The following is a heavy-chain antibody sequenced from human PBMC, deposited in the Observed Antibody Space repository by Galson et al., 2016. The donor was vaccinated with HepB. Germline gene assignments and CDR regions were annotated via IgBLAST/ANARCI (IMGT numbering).Heavy chain of an antibody. CDR3: ARDAFNWNGNPEDY. V-gene: IGHV3-30-3*01. Sequence: SLRLSCAASGFTFSSYAMHWVRQAPGKGLEWVAVISYDGSNKYHAESVKGRFTISRDNSKNTLYLQMNSLRGEDTAVYYCARDAFNWNGNPEDYWGQGTLVTVAS. CDR2: ISYDGSNK. CDR1: GFTFSSYA. J-gene: IGHJ4*02. D-gene: IGHD1-1*01.